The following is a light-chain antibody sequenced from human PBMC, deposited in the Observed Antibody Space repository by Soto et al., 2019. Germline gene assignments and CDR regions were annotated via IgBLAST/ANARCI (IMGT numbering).Light chain of an antibody. CDR2: GAF. CDR3: QQGNSFPLT. CDR1: QGMNSW. J-gene: IGKJ4*01. V-gene: IGKV1-12*01. Sequence: DIQMTQSPSSVSASVGDRVTITCWASQGMNSWLAWYQQKAGKAPKLLIYGAFSLQSGVPSRFSGSRSGTDFTLSISSLQTEDFATYYCQQGNSFPLTFGGGTKVEIK.